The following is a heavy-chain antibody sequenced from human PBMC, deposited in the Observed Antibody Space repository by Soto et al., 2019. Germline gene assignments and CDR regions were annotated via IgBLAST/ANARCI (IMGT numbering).Heavy chain of an antibody. CDR1: GGSVNSGGYS. D-gene: IGHD2-8*01. CDR3: ARGVLA. Sequence: SETLSLTCTVSGGSVNSGGYSWSWIRQPPGKGLEWIGFISPSGSPAYNPSLKSRVTISVDRSNNQISLELSSVTAADTAVYYCARGVLAWGPGTLVTVSS. V-gene: IGHV4-30-2*01. CDR2: ISPSGSP. J-gene: IGHJ5*02.